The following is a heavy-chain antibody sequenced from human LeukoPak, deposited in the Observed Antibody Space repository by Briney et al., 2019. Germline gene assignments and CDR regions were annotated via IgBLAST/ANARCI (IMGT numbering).Heavy chain of an antibody. J-gene: IGHJ6*03. V-gene: IGHV3-15*01. Sequence: GGSLRLSCAASGFTFSNAWMSWVRQAPGKGLEWVGRIKSKTDGGTTDYAAPVKGRFTISRDDSKNTLYLQMNSLKTEDTAVYYCTTDLGGGKVVAYYYYYMDVWGKGTTVTISS. CDR2: IKSKTDGGTT. CDR3: TTDLGGGKVVAYYYYYMDV. CDR1: GFTFSNAW. D-gene: IGHD2-15*01.